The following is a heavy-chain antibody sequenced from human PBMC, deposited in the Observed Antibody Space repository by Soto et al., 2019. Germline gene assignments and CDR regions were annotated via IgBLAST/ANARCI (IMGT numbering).Heavy chain of an antibody. CDR3: ARRVPGTYFDY. D-gene: IGHD6-13*01. Sequence: EVQLLDSGGGLVQPGGSLRISCAASGFTFSSYAMNWVRQAPGKGLAWVSVISGSGDSTYYADSVKGRFTISRDNSKNTLYLQMNSLRTEDTAVYYCARRVPGTYFDYWGQGTLVTVSS. J-gene: IGHJ4*02. CDR1: GFTFSSYA. CDR2: ISGSGDST. V-gene: IGHV3-23*01.